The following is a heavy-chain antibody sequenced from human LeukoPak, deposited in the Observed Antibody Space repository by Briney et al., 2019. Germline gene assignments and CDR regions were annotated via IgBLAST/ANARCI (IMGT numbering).Heavy chain of an antibody. Sequence: GESLKISCKGSGYSFTSYWIGWVPQMPGKGLEWMGIIYPGGSDTRYSPSFQGHVTISGDQSISTVYLQWSSLKASDAAMYYCATTPYSSGWYESDYWGQGTLVTVSS. CDR3: ATTPYSSGWYESDY. J-gene: IGHJ4*02. CDR2: IYPGGSDT. D-gene: IGHD6-19*01. V-gene: IGHV5-51*01. CDR1: GYSFTSYW.